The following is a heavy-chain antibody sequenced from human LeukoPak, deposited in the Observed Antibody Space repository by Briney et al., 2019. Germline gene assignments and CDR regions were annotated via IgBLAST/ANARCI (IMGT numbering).Heavy chain of an antibody. V-gene: IGHV3-15*07. CDR2: IASKTDGGAT. Sequence: GGSLRLSCSASGLTLTNAWMNWVRQAPGEGLDWVGRIASKTDGGATDYAAPGKGRFTISRDDSKNTLNLQMNSLKTEDTAVYYCTTGIRGDWGQGTLVTVSS. CDR3: TTGIRGD. D-gene: IGHD3-10*01. J-gene: IGHJ4*02. CDR1: GLTLTNAW.